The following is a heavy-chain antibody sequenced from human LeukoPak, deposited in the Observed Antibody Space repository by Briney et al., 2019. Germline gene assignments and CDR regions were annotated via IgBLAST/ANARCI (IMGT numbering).Heavy chain of an antibody. CDR3: AKAPFPPRFGDPNWFDP. V-gene: IGHV3-23*01. CDR1: GFTFSSYA. CDR2: ISGSGGST. D-gene: IGHD3-10*01. J-gene: IGHJ5*02. Sequence: GGSLRLSCAASGFTFSSYAMSWVRQAPGKGLEWVSAISGSGGSTYYADSVKGRFTISRDNSKNTLYLQMNSLRAGDTAVYYCAKAPFPPRFGDPNWFDPWGQGTLVTVSS.